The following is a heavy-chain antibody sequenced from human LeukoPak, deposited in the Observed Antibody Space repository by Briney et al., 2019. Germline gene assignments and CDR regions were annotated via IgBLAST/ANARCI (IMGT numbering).Heavy chain of an antibody. J-gene: IGHJ4*02. CDR2: ISWNSGSI. Sequence: GGSLRLSCAASGFTFSSYGMHWVRHAPGKGLEWVSGISWNSGSIGYADSVKGRFTISRDNAKNSLYLQMNSLRAEDTALYYCAKSSGYSYSFDYWGQGTLVTVSS. D-gene: IGHD3-22*01. CDR3: AKSSGYSYSFDY. V-gene: IGHV3-9*01. CDR1: GFTFSSYG.